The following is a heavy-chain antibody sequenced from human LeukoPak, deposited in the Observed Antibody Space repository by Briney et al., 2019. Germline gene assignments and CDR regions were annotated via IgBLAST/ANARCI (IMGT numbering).Heavy chain of an antibody. CDR2: ISTSSSYI. V-gene: IGHV3-21*01. CDR1: GFTFSSYS. Sequence: GGSLRLSCAASGFTFSSYSMNWVRQAPGKGLEWVSSISTSSSYIHYADSVKGRFTISRDNAKNSLHLQMNSLRAEDTAVYYCARGVRRIVVVPAALGGDYWGQGTLVTVSS. D-gene: IGHD2-2*01. J-gene: IGHJ4*02. CDR3: ARGVRRIVVVPAALGGDY.